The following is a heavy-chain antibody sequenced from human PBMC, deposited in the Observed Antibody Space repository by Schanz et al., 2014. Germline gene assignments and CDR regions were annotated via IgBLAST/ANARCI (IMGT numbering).Heavy chain of an antibody. CDR1: GFTFSNYW. V-gene: IGHV3-7*01. D-gene: IGHD3-10*01. J-gene: IGHJ4*02. CDR3: ARSEMDRGVIWGY. Sequence: EVQLVESGGGLVQPGESLRVSCAASGFTFSNYWMSWVRQAPGKGLEWVANIRQEGSEKDYVDSVKGRFTVSRDDAKNSLYLQMNSLRVEDTAVYYCARSEMDRGVIWGYWGQGTVVTVSS. CDR2: IRQEGSEK.